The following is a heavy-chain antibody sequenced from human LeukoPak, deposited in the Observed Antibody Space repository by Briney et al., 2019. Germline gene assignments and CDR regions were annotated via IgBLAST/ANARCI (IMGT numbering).Heavy chain of an antibody. J-gene: IGHJ3*02. CDR2: INPSGGST. D-gene: IGHD3-22*01. V-gene: IGHV1-46*01. CDR3: ARASTMIVVVDDAFDI. Sequence: ASVKVSCKASGYTFTSYYMHWVRQAPGQGLEWMGIINPSGGSTSYAQKFQGRVTMTSDTSTSTVYMELSSLRSEDTAVYYCARASTMIVVVDDAFDIWGQGTMVTVSS. CDR1: GYTFTSYY.